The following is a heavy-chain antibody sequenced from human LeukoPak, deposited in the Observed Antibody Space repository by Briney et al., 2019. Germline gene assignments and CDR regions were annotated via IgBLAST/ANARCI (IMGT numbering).Heavy chain of an antibody. V-gene: IGHV1-69*04. CDR1: GGTFSSYA. Sequence: SVKVSCKASGGTFSSYAISWVRQAPGQGLEWMGRIIPILGIANYAQKFQGRVTITADKSTSTAYMELSSLRSEDTAVYYCARAGFRGYGGLLDNWGQGTLVTVSS. CDR2: IIPILGIA. CDR3: ARAGFRGYGGLLDN. J-gene: IGHJ4*02. D-gene: IGHD5-12*01.